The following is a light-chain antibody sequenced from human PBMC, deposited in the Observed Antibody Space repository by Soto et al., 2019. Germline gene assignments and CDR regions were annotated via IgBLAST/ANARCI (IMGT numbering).Light chain of an antibody. CDR2: EVN. J-gene: IGLJ3*02. CDR1: TSDVAAYNY. Sequence: QSVLTQPPSASGSPGQSVTISCTGTTSDVAAYNYVSWYQQYPGKAPKLMIYEVNKRTSGGTDRFSGSKSGKTASLTVSGLEPEDEADYHCTSYAGSNIWVFGGGTKLTVL. CDR3: TSYAGSNIWV. V-gene: IGLV2-8*01.